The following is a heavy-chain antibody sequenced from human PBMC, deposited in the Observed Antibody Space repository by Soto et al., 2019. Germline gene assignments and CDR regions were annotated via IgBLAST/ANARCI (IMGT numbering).Heavy chain of an antibody. CDR2: ISYDGSNK. J-gene: IGHJ5*02. CDR3: AKDRGDGYKGFADS. V-gene: IGHV3-30*18. CDR1: GFTFSSYD. D-gene: IGHD5-12*01. Sequence: QVQLVESGGGVVQPGRSLTLSCAASGFTFSSYDMNWVRQAPGKGLESVAVISYDGSNKYYGDSVKGRFTISRDNSKDTVYLQMNNLRFDDTAVYYCAKDRGDGYKGFADSWGQGTLVTVSS.